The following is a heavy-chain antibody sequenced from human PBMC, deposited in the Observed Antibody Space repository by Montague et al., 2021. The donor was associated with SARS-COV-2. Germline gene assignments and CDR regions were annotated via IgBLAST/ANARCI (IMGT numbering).Heavy chain of an antibody. Sequence: SETLSLTCTVSGGAMSSYYWSWIRQPPGKGLEWIGYIYYSGSTXXXPSXXXRVTISVDTSKNQFSLKLSSVTAADTAAYYCARHGCSSGRHRCGFDPRGQGTLVTVSS. J-gene: IGHJ5*02. CDR1: GGAMSSYY. V-gene: IGHV4-59*08. CDR2: IYYSGST. D-gene: IGHD6-19*01. CDR3: ARHGCSSGRHRCGFDP.